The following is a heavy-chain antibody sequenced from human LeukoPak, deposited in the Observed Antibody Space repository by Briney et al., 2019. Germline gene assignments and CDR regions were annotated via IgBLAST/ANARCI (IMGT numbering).Heavy chain of an antibody. V-gene: IGHV1-2*02. CDR3: ARDLATVTIPYFDY. D-gene: IGHD4-17*01. CDR1: GYTFTNYY. J-gene: IGHJ4*02. CDR2: INPNSGGT. Sequence: GASVKVSCKASGYTFTNYYMHWVRQAPGQGLEWMGGINPNSGGTNYAQKFQGRLTMTRDTSISTAYMELNNLRSDDTAVYYCARDLATVTIPYFDYWGQGTLVTVSS.